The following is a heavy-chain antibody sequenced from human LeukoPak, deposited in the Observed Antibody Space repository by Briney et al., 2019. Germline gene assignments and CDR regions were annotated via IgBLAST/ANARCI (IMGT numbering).Heavy chain of an antibody. Sequence: GGSLRLSCAASGFTFSTYGMHWVRQAPVKGLDWVAVISYDGNNKYYADSVKGRFTISRDNSKNTLYLQMDSLRPEDTAVYYCTRDRVITIFGVASSWGQGTLVTVSS. V-gene: IGHV3-30*03. CDR1: GFTFSTYG. D-gene: IGHD3-3*01. J-gene: IGHJ4*02. CDR3: TRDRVITIFGVASS. CDR2: ISYDGNNK.